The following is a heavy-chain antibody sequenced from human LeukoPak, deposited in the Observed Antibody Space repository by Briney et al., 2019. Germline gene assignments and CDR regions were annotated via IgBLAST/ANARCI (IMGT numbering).Heavy chain of an antibody. D-gene: IGHD3-16*02. CDR2: INPEGNID. V-gene: IGHV3-7*04. CDR3: ARDPRWRFDY. CDR1: GFTFSDLW. J-gene: IGHJ4*02. Sequence: GGSLRLSCAASGFTFSDLWMIWVRQAPGEGLEWVAKINPEGNIDTYVDSVKGRFTISRDNTKNSLYLQMNALRAEDTAVYYCARDPRWRFDYWGQGTLVTVYS.